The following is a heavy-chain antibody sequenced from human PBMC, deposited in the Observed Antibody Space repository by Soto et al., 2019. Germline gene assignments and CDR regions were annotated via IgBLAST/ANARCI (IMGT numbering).Heavy chain of an antibody. D-gene: IGHD3-10*01. CDR2: ISGSGSGT. CDR3: AKESSGSGSYYKASLDY. V-gene: IGHV3-23*01. Sequence: PGGSLRLSCAVSGFTFRSYAINWVRQAPGKGLEWVSSISGSGSGTYYADSVKGRFTISRDSSNNSVSLLMNSLRAEDTAIYYCAKESSGSGSYYKASLDYWGQGTQVTVSS. J-gene: IGHJ4*02. CDR1: GFTFRSYA.